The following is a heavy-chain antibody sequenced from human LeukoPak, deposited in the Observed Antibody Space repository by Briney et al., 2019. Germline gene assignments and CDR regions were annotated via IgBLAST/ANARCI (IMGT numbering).Heavy chain of an antibody. Sequence: SETLSLTCTVSGGSISIYSWSWIRQPPGKGLEWIAYIYYSGNTNYNPSLKSRVTISVDTSKNQFSLKLSSVTAADTAVYYCARDVAVTTRRDAFDIWGQGTMVTVSS. V-gene: IGHV4-59*01. CDR2: IYYSGNT. D-gene: IGHD4-17*01. CDR1: GGSISIYS. CDR3: ARDVAVTTRRDAFDI. J-gene: IGHJ3*02.